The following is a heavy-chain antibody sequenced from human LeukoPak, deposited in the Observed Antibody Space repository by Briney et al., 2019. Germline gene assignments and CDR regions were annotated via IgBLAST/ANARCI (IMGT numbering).Heavy chain of an antibody. CDR2: IGGNGDTS. D-gene: IGHD5-18*01. J-gene: IGHJ4*02. Sequence: GGSLRLSCAASGFTFSNYAMHWVRQAPGKGLEYVSAIGGNGDTSYYADSVKGRFTISRDNSKNTVYLQMGSLRTEDMAVYYCATRHEYSYPYWGQGTLSPSPQ. CDR1: GFTFSNYA. V-gene: IGHV3-64*02. CDR3: ATRHEYSYPY.